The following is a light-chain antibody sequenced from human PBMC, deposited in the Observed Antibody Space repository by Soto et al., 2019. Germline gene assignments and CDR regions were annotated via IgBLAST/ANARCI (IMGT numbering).Light chain of an antibody. CDR1: QSVTSSY. V-gene: IGKV3-20*01. CDR2: GAS. Sequence: EIVLTQSPGTLSLSPGERATLSCRASQSVTSSYLAWYQQKPGQAPRLLIYGASSRATGIPDRFSGSGSGTDFTLTISRLEPEDFGVYYCQQYGSSPPLSFGGGTEVEIK. J-gene: IGKJ4*01. CDR3: QQYGSSPPLS.